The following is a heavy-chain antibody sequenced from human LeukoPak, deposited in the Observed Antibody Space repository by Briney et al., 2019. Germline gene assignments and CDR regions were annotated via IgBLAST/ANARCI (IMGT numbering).Heavy chain of an antibody. V-gene: IGHV3-30*02. D-gene: IGHD6-19*01. CDR2: IRYDGSYK. CDR3: AKDPTSTIAVAGTPFDY. CDR1: GFTFSSYG. Sequence: PGGSLRLSCAASGFTFSSYGMHWVRQAPGKGLEWVAFIRYDGSYKYYADSVKGRFTISRDKSKNTLYLQMNSLRAEDTAVYYCAKDPTSTIAVAGTPFDYWGQGTLVTVSS. J-gene: IGHJ4*02.